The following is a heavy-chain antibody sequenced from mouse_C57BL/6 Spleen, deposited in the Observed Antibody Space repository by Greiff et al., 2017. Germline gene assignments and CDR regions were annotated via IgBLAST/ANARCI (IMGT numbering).Heavy chain of an antibody. CDR1: GFSLTSYG. D-gene: IGHD2-4*01. J-gene: IGHJ4*01. CDR3: ARKNYDYEGPMDY. Sequence: VQRVESGPGLVQPSQSLSITCTVSGFSLTSYGVHWVRQSPGKGLEWLGVIGSGGSTDDNAAFISRLSISKENSKSQVFWKMNSLQDDDTAIYYCARKNYDYEGPMDYWGQGTSVTVSS. V-gene: IGHV2-2*01. CDR2: IGSGGST.